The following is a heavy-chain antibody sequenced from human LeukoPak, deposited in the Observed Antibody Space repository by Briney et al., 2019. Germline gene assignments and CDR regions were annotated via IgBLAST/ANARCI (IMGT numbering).Heavy chain of an antibody. CDR2: IYHSGST. V-gene: IGHV4-38-2*02. CDR3: ARDFWSGTTNWFDP. J-gene: IGHJ5*02. D-gene: IGHD3-3*01. Sequence: SETLSLTCTVSGYSISSGYYWGWIRQPPGKGLEWIGSIYHSGSTYYNPSLKSRVTISVDTSKNQFSLKLSSVTAADTAVYYCARDFWSGTTNWFDPWGQGTLVTVSS. CDR1: GYSISSGYY.